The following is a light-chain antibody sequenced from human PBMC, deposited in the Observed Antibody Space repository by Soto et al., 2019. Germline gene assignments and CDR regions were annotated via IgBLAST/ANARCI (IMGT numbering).Light chain of an antibody. V-gene: IGKV1-39*01. J-gene: IGKJ1*01. CDR2: AAS. CDR1: QSISDY. Sequence: DIQLTQSPSSLSASVGDRVTITCRASQSISDYLNWYQQTPGTAPKLLIYAASTLESGVPSRFSGSASETDFTLTISSLQPGDFATYYCQQSFITPWTFGQGTKVDIK. CDR3: QQSFITPWT.